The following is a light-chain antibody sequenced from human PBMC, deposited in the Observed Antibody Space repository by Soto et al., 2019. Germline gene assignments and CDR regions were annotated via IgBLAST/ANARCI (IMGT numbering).Light chain of an antibody. V-gene: IGKV3-20*01. CDR2: RTS. CDR1: QSVGSSF. CDR3: QQYETSPLT. J-gene: IGKJ4*01. Sequence: EIVLTQSPDTLSLSPGERATLSCRASQSVGSSFLAWYQQKPGQAPRLLIYRTSTRATGIPDRFTGSGSGTDFTLTISRLDPEDFAVYYCQQYETSPLTFGGGTKVEIK.